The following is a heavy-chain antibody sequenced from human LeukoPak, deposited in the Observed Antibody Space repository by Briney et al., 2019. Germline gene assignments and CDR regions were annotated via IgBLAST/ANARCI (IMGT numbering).Heavy chain of an antibody. V-gene: IGHV1-69*05. D-gene: IGHD4-11*01. CDR2: IIPIFGTA. Sequence: SVKVSCKASGGTFSSYAISWVRQAPGQGLEWMGGIIPIFGTANYAQKFQGRVTITTDESTSTACMELSSLRSEDTAVYYCARSPYSNYFLNSTHNWFDPWGQGTLVTVSS. J-gene: IGHJ5*02. CDR1: GGTFSSYA. CDR3: ARSPYSNYFLNSTHNWFDP.